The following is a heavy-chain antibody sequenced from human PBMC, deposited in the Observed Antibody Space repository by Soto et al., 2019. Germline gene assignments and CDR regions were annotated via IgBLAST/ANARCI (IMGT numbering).Heavy chain of an antibody. J-gene: IGHJ6*03. CDR2: IGTAGDT. Sequence: GGSLRLSCAASGFTFSSYDMHWVRQATGKGLEWVSAIGTAGDTYYPGSVKGRFTISRENAKNSLYLQMNSLRAGDTAVYYCARGGIAARPHYYYYMDVWGKGTTVTVSS. CDR3: ARGGIAARPHYYYYMDV. CDR1: GFTFSSYD. V-gene: IGHV3-13*01. D-gene: IGHD6-6*01.